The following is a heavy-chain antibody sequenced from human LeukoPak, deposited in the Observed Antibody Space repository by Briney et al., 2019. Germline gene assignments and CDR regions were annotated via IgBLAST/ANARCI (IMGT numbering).Heavy chain of an antibody. Sequence: ASVKVSCKASGYTFTTYYMHWVRQAPGQGLEWMGIINPSGGSTTYAQKFQGRVTMTRDTSISTAYMDLGSLGSDDTAVYYCARDGEYGTGSYYRGCFDYWGQGILVTVSS. CDR2: INPSGGST. CDR1: GYTFTTYY. D-gene: IGHD3-10*01. V-gene: IGHV1-46*01. CDR3: ARDGEYGTGSYYRGCFDY. J-gene: IGHJ4*02.